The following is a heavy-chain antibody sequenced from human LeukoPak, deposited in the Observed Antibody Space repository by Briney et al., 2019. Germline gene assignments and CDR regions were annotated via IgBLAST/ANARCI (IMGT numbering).Heavy chain of an antibody. CDR2: INAGNGNT. J-gene: IGHJ4*02. CDR3: ASAKSPRPSDYYDSSGYLY. CDR1: GYTFTSYA. V-gene: IGHV1-3*01. Sequence: ASVKVSCTASGYTFTSYAMHWVRQAPGQRLEWMGWINAGNGNTKYSQKFQGRVTITRDTSASTAYMELSSLRSEDTAVYYCASAKSPRPSDYYDSSGYLYWGQGTLVTVSS. D-gene: IGHD3-22*01.